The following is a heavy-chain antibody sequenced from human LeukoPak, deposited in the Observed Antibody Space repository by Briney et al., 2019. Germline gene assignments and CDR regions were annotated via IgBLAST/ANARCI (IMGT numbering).Heavy chain of an antibody. CDR1: GFTFSSYG. D-gene: IGHD3-22*01. Sequence: GGSLRLSCVASGFTFSSYGMHWVRQAPGKGLVWVSHINGDGSSTIYADSVKGRFTISRDNAKSTLYLQMNSLRAEDTAVYYCARDGYYDSSGYYYDYWGPGTLVTVSS. CDR3: ARDGYYDSSGYYYDY. CDR2: INGDGSST. V-gene: IGHV3-74*01. J-gene: IGHJ4*02.